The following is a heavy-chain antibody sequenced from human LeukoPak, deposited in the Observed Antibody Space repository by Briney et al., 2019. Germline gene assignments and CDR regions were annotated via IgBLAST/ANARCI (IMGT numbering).Heavy chain of an antibody. CDR1: GYTFTGYY. Sequence: ASVKVSCKASGYTFTGYYMHWVRQAPGQGLEWMGRMNPNSGNTGYAQKFQGRVTMTRNTSISTAYMELSSLRSEDTAVYYCARGGDSCYAWRKPKNDYWGQGTLVTVSS. D-gene: IGHD3-16*01. V-gene: IGHV1-8*02. CDR3: ARGGDSCYAWRKPKNDY. CDR2: MNPNSGNT. J-gene: IGHJ4*02.